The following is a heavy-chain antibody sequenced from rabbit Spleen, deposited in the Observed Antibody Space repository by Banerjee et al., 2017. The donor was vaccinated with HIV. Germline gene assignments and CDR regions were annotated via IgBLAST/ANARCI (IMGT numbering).Heavy chain of an antibody. CDR3: ARAGEGGDGYLNL. V-gene: IGHV1S45*01. CDR2: IYVGSGGGT. J-gene: IGHJ4*01. D-gene: IGHD5-1*01. Sequence: EQLEESGGGLVKPEGSLTLTCKASGVSFSSSYWICWVRQAPGKGLEWIACIYVGSGGGTKYASWAKGRFTISKTSSTTVTLQMTSLPVADTATYFCARAGEGGDGYLNLWGPGTLVTVS. CDR1: GVSFSSSYW.